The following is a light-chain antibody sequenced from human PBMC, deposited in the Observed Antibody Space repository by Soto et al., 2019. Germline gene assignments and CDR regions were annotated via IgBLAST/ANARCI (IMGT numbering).Light chain of an antibody. CDR3: LQSQSYWT. CDR2: QAS. J-gene: IGKJ1*01. V-gene: IGKV1-5*03. CDR1: QSISRQ. Sequence: DIQMTQSPSTLSASVGDRVSITCRASQSISRQLAWYQQKPGKAPNLLIYQASNLETGVPSRFTGSGSGTEFTLTISSLQTDDLATYYGLQSQSYWTFGQGTKVEVK.